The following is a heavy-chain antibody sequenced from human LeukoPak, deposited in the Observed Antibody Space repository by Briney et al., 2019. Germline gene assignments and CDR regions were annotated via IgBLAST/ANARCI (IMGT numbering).Heavy chain of an antibody. D-gene: IGHD6-13*01. CDR3: ARAAAAAGSWDY. CDR2: ISSSSSYI. J-gene: IGHJ4*02. V-gene: IGHV3-21*01. CDR1: GFTFSSYS. Sequence: GGSLRLSCAASGFTFSSYSMNWVRQAPGKGLGWVSSISSSSSYIYYADSVKGRFTISRDNAKNSLYLQMNSLRAEDTAVYYCARAAAAAGSWDYWGQGTLVTVSS.